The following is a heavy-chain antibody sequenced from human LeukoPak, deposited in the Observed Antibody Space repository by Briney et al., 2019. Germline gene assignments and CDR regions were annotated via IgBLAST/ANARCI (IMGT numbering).Heavy chain of an antibody. CDR2: IRYDGSNK. Sequence: GGSLRLSCVAFGFTPSDYGMHWVRQAPGKGLEWVAFIRYDGSNKYYADSVKGRFTISRDNSKNTLYLQMNSLRAEDTAVYYCAKIASPYDFWSGYSYWGQGTLVTVSS. CDR1: GFTPSDYG. CDR3: AKIASPYDFWSGYSY. D-gene: IGHD3-3*01. J-gene: IGHJ4*02. V-gene: IGHV3-30*02.